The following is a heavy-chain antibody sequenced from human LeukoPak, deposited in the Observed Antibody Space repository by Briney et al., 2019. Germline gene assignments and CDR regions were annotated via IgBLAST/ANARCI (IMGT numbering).Heavy chain of an antibody. CDR3: ARGSPEFGMFDY. D-gene: IGHD3-16*01. V-gene: IGHV3-21*01. J-gene: IGHJ4*02. Sequence: PGGSLRLSCAASGFTFSSYSMNWVRPAPGKGLEWVSSISSSSSYIYYADSVKGRFTISRDNAKNSLYLQMNSLRAEDTAVYYCARGSPEFGMFDYWGQGTLVTVSS. CDR1: GFTFSSYS. CDR2: ISSSSSYI.